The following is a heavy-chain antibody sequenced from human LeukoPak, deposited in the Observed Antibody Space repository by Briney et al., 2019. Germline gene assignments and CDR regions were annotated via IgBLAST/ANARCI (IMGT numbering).Heavy chain of an antibody. J-gene: IGHJ3*02. CDR1: GFTFRSYS. CDR2: INSDSNYI. CDR3: AVAYYYGSGDAFDI. Sequence: GGSLRLSCPASGFTFRSYSMNWVRQAPGKGLEWVSSINSDSNYIYYADSVQGRFTISRDNAKNSLYLQMNSLRAEDTAVYYCAVAYYYGSGDAFDIWGQGTKVTVSS. D-gene: IGHD3-10*01. V-gene: IGHV3-21*01.